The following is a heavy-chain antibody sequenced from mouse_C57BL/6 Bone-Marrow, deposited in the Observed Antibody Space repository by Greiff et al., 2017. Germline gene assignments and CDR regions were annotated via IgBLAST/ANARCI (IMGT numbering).Heavy chain of an antibody. J-gene: IGHJ4*01. CDR1: GYTFTNYW. CDR2: MHPNGGSP. Sequence: QVQLKQPGAELVKPGASVKLSCKASGYTFTNYWMHWVKQRPGQGLEWIGMMHPNGGSPDYNEKFKSEATLSVDNSSRTAYMELSSLTSEDSAVYYCARSYDYDDYTKDYWGQGTSVTVSS. D-gene: IGHD2-4*01. CDR3: ARSYDYDDYTKDY. V-gene: IGHV1-64*01.